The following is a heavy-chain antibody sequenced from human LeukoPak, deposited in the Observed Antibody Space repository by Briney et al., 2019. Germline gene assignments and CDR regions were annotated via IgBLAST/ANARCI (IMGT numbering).Heavy chain of an antibody. D-gene: IGHD1-26*01. Sequence: SETLSLTCTVSGGSISSGSSYWSWIRQPAGKGLEWIGRIYTSGSTNYNPSLQSRVTISVDKSKNQFSLKLSSVTAADTAVYYCARDAWEPRSALDYWGQGTLVTVSS. J-gene: IGHJ4*02. CDR1: GGSISSGSSY. CDR2: IYTSGST. CDR3: ARDAWEPRSALDY. V-gene: IGHV4-61*02.